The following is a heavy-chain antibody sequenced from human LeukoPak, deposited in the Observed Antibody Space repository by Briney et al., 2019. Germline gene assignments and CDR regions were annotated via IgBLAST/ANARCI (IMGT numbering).Heavy chain of an antibody. Sequence: PSETLSLTCAVYGGSFSGYYWSWIRQPPGKGLEWIGEINHSGSTNYNPSLKSRVTISVDTSKNQFSLKLSSVTAADTAVYYCARVGSGSYLGWFDPWGQGTLVTVSS. D-gene: IGHD3-10*01. CDR3: ARVGSGSYLGWFDP. CDR2: INHSGST. CDR1: GGSFSGYY. J-gene: IGHJ5*02. V-gene: IGHV4-34*01.